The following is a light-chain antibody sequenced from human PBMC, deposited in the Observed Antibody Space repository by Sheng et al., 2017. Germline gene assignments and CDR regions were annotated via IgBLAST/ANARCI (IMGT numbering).Light chain of an antibody. CDR3: CSYAGSYTFAV. CDR1: SSDVGGYNY. J-gene: IGLJ3*02. Sequence: QSALTQPRSVSGSPGQSVTISCTGTSSDVGGYNYVSWYQQHPGKAPKLMIYDVSKRPSGVPDRFSGSKSGNTASLTISGLQAEDEADYYCCSYAGSYTFAVFGGGTEADRP. CDR2: DVS. V-gene: IGLV2-11*01.